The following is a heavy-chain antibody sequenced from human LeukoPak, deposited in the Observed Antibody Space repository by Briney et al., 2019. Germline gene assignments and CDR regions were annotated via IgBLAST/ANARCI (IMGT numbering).Heavy chain of an antibody. Sequence: GASVKVSRKAIGYISTGNYIHWVRQAPGQGLGWMGRINPISGITNYAQKFQGRVTMTRDTSITTAYMELSRLTSDDTAVFYCAREVGYSTSYYGRFDPWGQGTLVTVSS. D-gene: IGHD6-13*01. CDR1: GYISTGNY. CDR3: AREVGYSTSYYGRFDP. CDR2: INPISGIT. J-gene: IGHJ5*02. V-gene: IGHV1-2*06.